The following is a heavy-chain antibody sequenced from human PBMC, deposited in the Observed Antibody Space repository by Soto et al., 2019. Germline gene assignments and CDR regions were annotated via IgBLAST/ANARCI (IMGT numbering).Heavy chain of an antibody. CDR1: GFTFSSYS. CDR2: ISGSGGST. CDR3: AKSADNWNHGPLLWYYMDV. V-gene: IGHV3-23*01. Sequence: HPGGSLRLSFAAPGFTFSSYSMSWVRQAPGKGLEWVSAISGSGGSTYYADSVKGRFTISRDNSKNTLYLQMNSLRAEDTAVYYCAKSADNWNHGPLLWYYMDVWGKGTTVTVSS. J-gene: IGHJ6*03. D-gene: IGHD1-20*01.